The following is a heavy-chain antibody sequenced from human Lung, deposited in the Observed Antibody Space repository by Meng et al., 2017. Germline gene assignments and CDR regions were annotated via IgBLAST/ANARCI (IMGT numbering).Heavy chain of an antibody. J-gene: IGHJ4*02. Sequence: QGPLQHGGAGLLKPSETLSLPCVVSGGSFSDYYWSWIRQPPGKGLEWIGEINHSGSTNYNPSLESRATISVDTSQNNLSLKLSSVTAADSAVYYCARGPTTMAHDFDYWGQGTLVTVSS. CDR3: ARGPTTMAHDFDY. V-gene: IGHV4-34*01. CDR2: INHSGST. D-gene: IGHD4-11*01. CDR1: GGSFSDYY.